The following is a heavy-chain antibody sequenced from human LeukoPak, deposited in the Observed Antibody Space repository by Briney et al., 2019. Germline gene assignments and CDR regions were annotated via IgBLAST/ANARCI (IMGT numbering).Heavy chain of an antibody. CDR3: ARGAQQYFNWFDP. V-gene: IGHV4-34*01. J-gene: IGHJ5*02. CDR1: GGSFSGYY. Sequence: SETLSLTCAVYGGSFSGYYWSWIRQPPGKGLEWIGEINHSGSTNYNPSLKSRVTISVDTSKNQFSLKLSSVTAADTAVYYCARGAQQYFNWFDPWGQGTLVTVSS. CDR2: INHSGST. D-gene: IGHD6-13*01.